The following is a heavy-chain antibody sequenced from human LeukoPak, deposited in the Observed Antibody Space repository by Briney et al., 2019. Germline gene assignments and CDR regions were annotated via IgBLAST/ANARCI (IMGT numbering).Heavy chain of an antibody. V-gene: IGHV7-4-1*02. CDR1: GYTLTTYA. J-gene: IGHJ6*03. CDR2: INTNTGNP. Sequence: ASVKVSCKASGYTLTTYAINWVRQAPGQGLEWMGWINTNTGNPTYDQGFTGRFVFSLDTSVGTAYLQISSLKAEDTAVYYCARGRGAAAGTPKYYYMDVWGKGTTVTVSS. D-gene: IGHD6-13*01. CDR3: ARGRGAAAGTPKYYYMDV.